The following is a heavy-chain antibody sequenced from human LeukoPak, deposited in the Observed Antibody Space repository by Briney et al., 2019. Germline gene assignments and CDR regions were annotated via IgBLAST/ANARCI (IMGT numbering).Heavy chain of an antibody. CDR1: GFTFSSYG. CDR3: ARAQGSSSWTYFDY. D-gene: IGHD6-13*01. Sequence: GGSLRLSCAASGFTFSSYGMHWVRQAPGKGLEWVAFIRYDGSNKYYADSVKGRFTISRDNSKNTLYLQMNSLRAEDTAVYYCARAQGSSSWTYFDYWGQGTLVTVSS. J-gene: IGHJ4*02. V-gene: IGHV3-30*02. CDR2: IRYDGSNK.